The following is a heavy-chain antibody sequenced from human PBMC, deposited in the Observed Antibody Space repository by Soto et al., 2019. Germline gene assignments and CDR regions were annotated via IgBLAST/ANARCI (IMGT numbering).Heavy chain of an antibody. CDR2: IDPSGGST. CDR3: AREVGSPPYFDY. V-gene: IGHV1-46*03. J-gene: IGHJ4*01. Sequence: ASVKVSCKASGYTFTNYAMHWVRQAPGQGLEWMATIDPSGGSTTYAEKFQGRVTLTRDTSTSTIYMEMTSLTSEDTAMYYCAREVGSPPYFDYWGQGTLVTVSS. D-gene: IGHD1-26*01. CDR1: GYTFTNYA.